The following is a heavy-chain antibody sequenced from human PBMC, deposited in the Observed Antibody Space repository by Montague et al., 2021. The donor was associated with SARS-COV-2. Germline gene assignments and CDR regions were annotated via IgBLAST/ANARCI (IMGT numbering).Heavy chain of an antibody. CDR2: IYYGGTT. D-gene: IGHD1-26*01. CDR1: GDSIRNSDYS. V-gene: IGHV4-39*01. J-gene: IGHJ4*02. Sequence: SETLSLTCTVSGDSIRNSDYSWGWVRQPPGNGLEWIGNIYYGGTTFYNPSLKSRVTTFVDTSKNQFSLKLSSVTAADTAMYYCATRTSYPQSGFRVWGQGTLVTVSS. CDR3: ATRTSYPQSGFRV.